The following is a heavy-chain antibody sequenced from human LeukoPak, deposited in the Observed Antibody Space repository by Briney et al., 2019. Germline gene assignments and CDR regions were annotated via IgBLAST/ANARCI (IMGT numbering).Heavy chain of an antibody. CDR2: FGISGTI. CDR1: TLPDNTYD. J-gene: IGHJ4*02. Sequence: GGSLRLSCAASTLPDNTYDTHWVRQAPGEGPQWIAYFGISGTIYLPESVRGRFTLSRNSAKNSLYLQIDGLRVDDTASHLCAGYGVYPYWGQGTAVTVSS. D-gene: IGHD5/OR15-5a*01. V-gene: IGHV3-48*01. CDR3: AGYGVYPY.